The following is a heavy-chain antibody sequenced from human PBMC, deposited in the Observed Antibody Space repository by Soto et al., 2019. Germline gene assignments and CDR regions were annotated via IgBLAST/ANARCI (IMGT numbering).Heavy chain of an antibody. J-gene: IGHJ4*02. Sequence: SVKVSCKASGYTFTSYAMHWVRQAPGQRLEWMGWINAGNGNTKYSQKFQGRVTITRDTSASTAYMELSSLRSEDTAVYYCARDRQIAVAGQALVLGYWGQGTLVTVSS. D-gene: IGHD6-19*01. CDR1: GYTFTSYA. CDR2: INAGNGNT. V-gene: IGHV1-3*01. CDR3: ARDRQIAVAGQALVLGY.